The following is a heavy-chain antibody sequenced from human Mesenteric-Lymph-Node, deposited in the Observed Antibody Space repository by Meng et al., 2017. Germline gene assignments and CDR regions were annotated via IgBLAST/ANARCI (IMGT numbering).Heavy chain of an antibody. J-gene: IGHJ4*02. D-gene: IGHD6-13*01. Sequence: GESLKISCAASGFTFSSYWMSWVRQAPGKGLEWVANIKQDGSEKYYVDSVKGRFTISRDNAKNSLYLQMNSLRAEDTAVYYCARNGGEGSSWYPFPYYFDYWGQGTRVTVSS. CDR3: ARNGGEGSSWYPFPYYFDY. CDR2: IKQDGSEK. CDR1: GFTFSSYW. V-gene: IGHV3-7*01.